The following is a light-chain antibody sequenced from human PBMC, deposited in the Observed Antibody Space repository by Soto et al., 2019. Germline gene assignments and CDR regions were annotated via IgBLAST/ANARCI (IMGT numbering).Light chain of an antibody. J-gene: IGKJ5*01. CDR3: QQRSNWPIT. CDR1: QSVSSN. CDR2: DAS. V-gene: IGKV3-11*01. Sequence: EIVMTQSPATLSVSPGERATLSCRASQSVSSNLAWYQQKPGQAPRLLIYDASNRATGIPARFSGSGSGTDFTLTISSLEPEDFVVYYCQQRSNWPITFGQGTRLEI.